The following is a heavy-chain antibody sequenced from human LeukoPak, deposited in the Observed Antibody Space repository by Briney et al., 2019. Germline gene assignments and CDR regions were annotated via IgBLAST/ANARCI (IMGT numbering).Heavy chain of an antibody. D-gene: IGHD5-12*01. Sequence: SGGSLRLSCAASGFTFDDYAMHWVRQAPGKGLEWVSGISWNSGSIGYADSVKGRFTISRDNAKNSLYLQMNSLRAEDTALYYCAKDVLVATSHDAFDIWGQGTMVTVSS. V-gene: IGHV3-9*01. J-gene: IGHJ3*02. CDR1: GFTFDDYA. CDR2: ISWNSGSI. CDR3: AKDVLVATSHDAFDI.